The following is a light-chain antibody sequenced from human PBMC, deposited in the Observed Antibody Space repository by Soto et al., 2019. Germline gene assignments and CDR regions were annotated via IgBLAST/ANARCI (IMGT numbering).Light chain of an antibody. CDR1: QSVSSN. CDR3: QQYNNWPPYT. V-gene: IGKV3-15*01. J-gene: IGKJ2*01. CDR2: GAS. Sequence: EIVMTQSPATLSVSPGERVTLSCWASQSVSSNLAWYQQKPGQAPRLLIYGASTRATGIPARFSGSGSATEFTLTISSLQSEDFAVYYCQQYNNWPPYTFGQGTKLEIK.